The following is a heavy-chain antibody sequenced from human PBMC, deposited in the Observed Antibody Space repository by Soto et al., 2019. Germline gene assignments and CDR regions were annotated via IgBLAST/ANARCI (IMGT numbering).Heavy chain of an antibody. CDR1: GYTFTSYY. CDR2: INPSGGST. D-gene: IGHD3-3*01. CDR3: ARGGAYDFWSGYYTRNWFDP. J-gene: IGHJ5*02. V-gene: IGHV1-46*01. Sequence: ASVKVSCKASGYTFTSYYMHWVRQAPGQGLEWMGIINPSGGSTSYAQKFQGRVTITADESTSTAYMELSSLRSEDTAVYYCARGGAYDFWSGYYTRNWFDPWGQGTLVTVSS.